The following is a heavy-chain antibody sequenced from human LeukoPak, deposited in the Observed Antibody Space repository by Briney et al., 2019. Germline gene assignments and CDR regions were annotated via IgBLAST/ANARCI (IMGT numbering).Heavy chain of an antibody. CDR1: GFTFSSYW. Sequence: RGSLRLSCAASGFTFSSYWMNWARQAPGKGLEWVASINHNGNVNYYGDSVKGRFTISRDNAKNSLYLQMSNLRAEDTAVYFCARGGVLDVWGQGATVTVSS. D-gene: IGHD3-16*01. V-gene: IGHV3-7*03. J-gene: IGHJ6*02. CDR3: ARGGVLDV. CDR2: INHNGNVN.